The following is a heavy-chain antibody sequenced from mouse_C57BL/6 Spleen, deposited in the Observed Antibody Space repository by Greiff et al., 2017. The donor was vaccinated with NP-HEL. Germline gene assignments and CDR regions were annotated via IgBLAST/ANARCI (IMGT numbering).Heavy chain of an antibody. CDR1: GFNIKNTY. J-gene: IGHJ4*01. Sequence: EVQLQQSVAELVRPGASVKLSCTASGFNIKNTYMPWVKQRPEQGLEWIGRIDPANGNTKYAPKFQGKATITADTSSNTAYLQLSSLTSEDTAIYYCARSRLFYAMDYWGQGTSVTVSS. CDR3: ARSRLFYAMDY. V-gene: IGHV14-3*01. CDR2: IDPANGNT.